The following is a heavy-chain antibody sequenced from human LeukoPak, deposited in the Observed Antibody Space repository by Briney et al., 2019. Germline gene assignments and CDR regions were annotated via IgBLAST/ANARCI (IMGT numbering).Heavy chain of an antibody. CDR2: ISSSSSYI. CDR3: AKGDTTWELPHDY. CDR1: GFTFSSYN. Sequence: GGSLRLSCAASGFTFSSYNINWVRQAPGKGLEWVSSISSSSSYIYYADSVKGRFTISRDNAKNSLYLQMNSLRAEDTAVYYCAKGDTTWELPHDYWGQGTLVTVSP. V-gene: IGHV3-21*01. D-gene: IGHD1-26*01. J-gene: IGHJ4*02.